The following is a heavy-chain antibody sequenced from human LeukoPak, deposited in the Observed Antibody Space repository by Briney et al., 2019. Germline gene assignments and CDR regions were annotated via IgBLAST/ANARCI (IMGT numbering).Heavy chain of an antibody. CDR2: IYAGGRT. CDR1: GLTVSSNY. CDR3: ARVIYQLVFDY. J-gene: IGHJ4*02. D-gene: IGHD2-2*01. Sequence: PGGSLRLSCAASGLTVSSNYMSWVRQAPGRGLEWVSVIYAGGRTYYADSVKGRFTISRHSSNNTLYLQMNSLRPEDTGVYYCARVIYQLVFDYWGQGTLVSVSS. V-gene: IGHV3-53*04.